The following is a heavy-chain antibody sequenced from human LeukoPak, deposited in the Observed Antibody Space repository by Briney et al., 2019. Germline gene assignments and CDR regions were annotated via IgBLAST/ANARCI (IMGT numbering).Heavy chain of an antibody. V-gene: IGHV1-69*13. CDR1: GGTFSSYA. D-gene: IGHD2-15*01. Sequence: SVKVSCKASGGTFSSYAISWVRQAPGQGLEWMGGTIPIFGTANYAQKFQGRVTITADESTSTAYMELSSLRSEDTAVYYCARGSKTVAAATGIFDYWGQGTLVTVSS. CDR2: TIPIFGTA. CDR3: ARGSKTVAAATGIFDY. J-gene: IGHJ4*02.